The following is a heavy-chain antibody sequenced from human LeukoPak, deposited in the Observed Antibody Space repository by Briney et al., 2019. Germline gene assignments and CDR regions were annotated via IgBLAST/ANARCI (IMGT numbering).Heavy chain of an antibody. D-gene: IGHD5-18*01. V-gene: IGHV4-34*01. J-gene: IGHJ4*02. CDR3: ARGPPNGYSYGPFEY. CDR1: NGSFSLYY. Sequence: PSETLSLTCAVSNGSFSLYYWAWIRQPPGKGLEWIGEIDHSGDTNYNPSLQSRLTMSVDTTKKQFSLRLNSVTAADTAMYFCARGPPNGYSYGPFEYWGQGVLVTVSS. CDR2: IDHSGDT.